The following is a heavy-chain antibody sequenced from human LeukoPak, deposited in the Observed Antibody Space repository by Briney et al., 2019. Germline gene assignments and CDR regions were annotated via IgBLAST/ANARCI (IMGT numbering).Heavy chain of an antibody. V-gene: IGHV3-11*05. J-gene: IGHJ5*02. Sequence: PGGSLRLSCAASGFTFSDYYMSWIRQAPGKGLEWVSFISGSGSNTKYADSVKGRFTISRDNAKNSLYLQMNSLRAEDTAVYYCVRDSAHTVVVPAVIPPGLDNWFDPWGQGTPVTVSS. CDR3: VRDSAHTVVVPAVIPPGLDNWFDP. CDR2: ISGSGSNT. D-gene: IGHD2-2*01. CDR1: GFTFSDYY.